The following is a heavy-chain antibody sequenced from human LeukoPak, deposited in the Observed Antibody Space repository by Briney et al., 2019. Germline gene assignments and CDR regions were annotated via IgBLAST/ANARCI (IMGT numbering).Heavy chain of an antibody. V-gene: IGHV4-4*02. CDR3: ARASHDYGDYSHFDY. D-gene: IGHD4-17*01. CDR2: IYHSGST. CDR1: GGSISSLNW. Sequence: PSETLSLTCAVSGGSISSLNWWSWVRQPPRKGLEWIGEIYHSGSTNYNPSLKTRVTISVDKSKNQFSLKLSSVTAADTAVYYCARASHDYGDYSHFDYWGQGTLVTVSS. J-gene: IGHJ4*02.